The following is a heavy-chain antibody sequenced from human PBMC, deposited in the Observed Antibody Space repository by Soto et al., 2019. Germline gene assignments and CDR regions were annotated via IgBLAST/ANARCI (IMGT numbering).Heavy chain of an antibody. CDR1: GGSINTFY. V-gene: IGHV4-4*07. CDR2: IFSSGST. D-gene: IGHD5-12*01. Sequence: SETLSLTCTVSGGSINTFYWSWVRQPAGKGLEWIGRIFSSGSTSFNPSLEIRVAMSVDTSKNHFSLNLSSVTAADMAVYYCAREGSYSAYNFAHGIQLWSFDFWGQGALVTVSS. CDR3: AREGSYSAYNFAHGIQLWSFDF. J-gene: IGHJ4*02.